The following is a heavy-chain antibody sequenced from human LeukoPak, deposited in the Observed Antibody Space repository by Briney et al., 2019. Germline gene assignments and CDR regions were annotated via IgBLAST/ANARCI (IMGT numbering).Heavy chain of an antibody. Sequence: GASVKVSCKASGYTFTSYYMHWVRQAPGQGLEWMGIINPSAGTTTYAQKFQGRVTISVDTSKNQFSLKLSSVTAADTAVYYCARGDASPWDWGQGTLVTVSS. CDR1: GYTFTSYY. D-gene: IGHD2-21*02. J-gene: IGHJ4*02. V-gene: IGHV1-46*01. CDR2: INPSAGTT. CDR3: ARGDASPWD.